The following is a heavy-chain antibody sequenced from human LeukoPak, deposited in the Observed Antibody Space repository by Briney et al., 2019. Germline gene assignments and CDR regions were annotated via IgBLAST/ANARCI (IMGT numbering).Heavy chain of an antibody. CDR3: ARDQTSYYYGSARYLVDV. Sequence: GSSVKVSCKASGDTFTSYATSWVRQAPGHGLEWMGGIIPIFGTASYAQKFQGRVTITADESTSTAYMELSSLRSEDTAVYYCARDQTSYYYGSARYLVDVWGQGTTVTVSS. V-gene: IGHV1-69*01. CDR1: GDTFTSYA. D-gene: IGHD3-10*01. CDR2: IIPIFGTA. J-gene: IGHJ6*02.